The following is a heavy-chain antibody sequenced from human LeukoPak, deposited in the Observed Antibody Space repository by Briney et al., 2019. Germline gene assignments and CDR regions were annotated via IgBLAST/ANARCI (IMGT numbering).Heavy chain of an antibody. CDR1: GYTFTSYG. CDR2: ISAYNGNT. CDR3: ARESSSWYVRKGPGFDY. Sequence: ASVKVSCKASGYTFTSYGISWVRQAPGQGLEWMGWISAYNGNTNYAQKLQGRVTITTDESTSTAYMELSSLRSEDTAVYYCARESSSWYVRKGPGFDYWGQGTLVTVSS. V-gene: IGHV1-18*01. J-gene: IGHJ4*02. D-gene: IGHD6-13*01.